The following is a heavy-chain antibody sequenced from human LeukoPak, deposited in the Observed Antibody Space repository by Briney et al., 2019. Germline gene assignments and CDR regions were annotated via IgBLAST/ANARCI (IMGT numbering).Heavy chain of an antibody. Sequence: PSETLSLTCAVYGGSFSGYYWSWIRQPPGKGLEWIGYIYYSGTTYYNPSFKSRVTISVDASKNQFSQKLTSVTAADTAVYYCARGYYFPDYWGQGTLVTVSS. CDR3: ARGYYFPDY. J-gene: IGHJ4*02. D-gene: IGHD2/OR15-2a*01. V-gene: IGHV4-59*01. CDR1: GGSFSGYY. CDR2: IYYSGTT.